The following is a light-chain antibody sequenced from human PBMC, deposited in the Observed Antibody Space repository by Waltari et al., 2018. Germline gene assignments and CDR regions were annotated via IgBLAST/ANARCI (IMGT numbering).Light chain of an antibody. V-gene: IGLV4-69*01. CDR1: SGHSSTV. CDR3: QTGGHGTWV. Sequence: QLVLTQSPSASASLGASVKLTCTLSSGHSSTVIAWLQEQPGKGPRYLMKVNSDGSHSKGDEIPDRFSGSSSGADRYLTISSLQSEDEADYYCQTGGHGTWVFGGGTKLTVL. J-gene: IGLJ3*02. CDR2: VNSDGSH.